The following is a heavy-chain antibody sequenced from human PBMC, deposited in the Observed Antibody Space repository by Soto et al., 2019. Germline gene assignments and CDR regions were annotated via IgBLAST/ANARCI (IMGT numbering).Heavy chain of an antibody. Sequence: EVQLLESGGGLVQPGGSLRLSCAASGFTFSSYGMSWVRQAPGKGLEWVSGISGSGGSTYYADSVKGRFTISRDNPKNTLYLQRNGLRAEDTAVYYCAKEGRYSSSRGYFDYWGQGTLVTVSS. D-gene: IGHD6-13*01. V-gene: IGHV3-23*01. J-gene: IGHJ4*02. CDR2: ISGSGGST. CDR3: AKEGRYSSSRGYFDY. CDR1: GFTFSSYG.